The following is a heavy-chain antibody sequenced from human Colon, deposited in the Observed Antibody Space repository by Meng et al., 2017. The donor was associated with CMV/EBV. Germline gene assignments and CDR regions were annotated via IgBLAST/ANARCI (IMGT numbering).Heavy chain of an antibody. V-gene: IGHV3-74*01. CDR3: AREDVLLWFGELSGGIDY. D-gene: IGHD3-10*01. J-gene: IGHJ4*02. CDR1: GFRFGTFY. Sequence: GGSLRLSCEGSGFRFGTFYMHWVRQAPGKGLEWVARISTDGATTTFAESVKGRFSVSRDNAKNTLYLQMNSLRAEDTAVYYCAREDVLLWFGELSGGIDYWGQGTLVTVSS. CDR2: ISTDGATT.